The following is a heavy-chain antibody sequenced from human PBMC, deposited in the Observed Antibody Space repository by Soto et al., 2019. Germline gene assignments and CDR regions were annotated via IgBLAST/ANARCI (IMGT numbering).Heavy chain of an antibody. CDR2: IYPGDSDT. Sequence: GESLKISCKGSVYSFASHWVAWVRQMPEKGLEWIGTIYPGDSDTKYSSAFRGHVTISADTSVSTAYPQWRSLEATDSAIYYCARYSGSYWHYLDFWGQGTLVTVSS. CDR3: ARYSGSYWHYLDF. CDR1: VYSFASHW. J-gene: IGHJ4*02. V-gene: IGHV5-51*01. D-gene: IGHD1-26*01.